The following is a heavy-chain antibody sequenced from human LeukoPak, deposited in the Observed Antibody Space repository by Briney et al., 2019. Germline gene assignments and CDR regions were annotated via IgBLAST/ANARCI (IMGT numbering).Heavy chain of an antibody. V-gene: IGHV3-66*01. CDR2: IYSGGST. CDR1: GFTVSSNY. CDR3: ARDRYNWNYYYGMDV. Sequence: PGGSLRLSCAASGFTVSSNYMSWVRQAPGKGLEWVSVIYSGGSTYCADSVKGRFTISRDNSKNTLHLQMNSLRAEDTAVYYCARDRYNWNYYYGMDVWGQGTTVTVSS. D-gene: IGHD1-20*01. J-gene: IGHJ6*02.